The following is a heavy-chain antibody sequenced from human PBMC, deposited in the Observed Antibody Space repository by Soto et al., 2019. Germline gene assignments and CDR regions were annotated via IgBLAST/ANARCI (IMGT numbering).Heavy chain of an antibody. CDR3: AGGAAADYFDY. V-gene: IGHV4-4*07. J-gene: IGHJ4*02. Sequence: QVQLQESGPGLVKASETLSLTCTVSSGSISSYYWSWIRQAAGKGLEWIGRIHTSGSTLYNPSLKSRVTMSVGTSKIHFSLNQRSVTAADTAVYYCAGGAAADYFDYWGQGTLVTVSS. CDR2: IHTSGST. CDR1: SGSISSYY. D-gene: IGHD6-13*01.